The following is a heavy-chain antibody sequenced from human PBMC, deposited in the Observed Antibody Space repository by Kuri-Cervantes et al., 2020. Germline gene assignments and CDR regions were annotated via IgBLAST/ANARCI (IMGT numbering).Heavy chain of an antibody. CDR1: GFTFRLYA. CDR3: ARVPHSVATTRYYFDY. Sequence: GESLKISCAASGFTFRLYAMHWVRQAPGKGLEWVAVISYDGSNKYYADSVKGRFTISRDNSKNTLYLQMNSLRAEDTAVYYCARVPHSVATTRYYFDYWGQGTLVTVSS. D-gene: IGHD5-12*01. V-gene: IGHV3-30*01. J-gene: IGHJ4*02. CDR2: ISYDGSNK.